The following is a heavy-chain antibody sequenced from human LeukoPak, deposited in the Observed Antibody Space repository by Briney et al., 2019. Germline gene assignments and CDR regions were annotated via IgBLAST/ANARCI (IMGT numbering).Heavy chain of an antibody. V-gene: IGHV3-33*01. CDR1: GFTFSSYG. D-gene: IGHD6-13*01. CDR3: ARDQALAYSSSWYYYYYYGMDV. Sequence: GGSLRLSCAASGFTFSSYGMHWVRQAPGKGLEWVAVIWYDGSNKYYADSVKGRFTISRDNSKNTLYLQMNSLRAEDTAVYYCARDQALAYSSSWYYYYYYGMDVWGQGTTVTVSS. J-gene: IGHJ6*02. CDR2: IWYDGSNK.